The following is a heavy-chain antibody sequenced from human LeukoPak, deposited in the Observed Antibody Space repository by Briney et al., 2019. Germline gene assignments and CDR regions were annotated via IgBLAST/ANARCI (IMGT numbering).Heavy chain of an antibody. V-gene: IGHV3-7*05. J-gene: IGHJ5*02. CDR2: IKQDGGEK. Sequence: GGSLRLSCAASGFTFSNFWMSWVRQAPGKGLEWVASIKQDGGEKYYVDSLKGRFTISRDNAKNSLYLQMNSLRADDTAVYHCAKDRGITIFGVVGTWGQGTLVTVSS. CDR3: AKDRGITIFGVVGT. D-gene: IGHD3-3*01. CDR1: GFTFSNFW.